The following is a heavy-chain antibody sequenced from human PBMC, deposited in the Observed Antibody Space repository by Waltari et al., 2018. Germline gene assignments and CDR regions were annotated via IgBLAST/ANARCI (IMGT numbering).Heavy chain of an antibody. D-gene: IGHD2-15*01. CDR3: AKGRKVAAPNDY. CDR2: IRYDGSNK. V-gene: IGHV3-30*02. J-gene: IGHJ4*02. CDR1: GFTFSSYG. Sequence: QVQLVESGGGVVQPGGSLRLSCAASGFTFSSYGMHWVRQAPGKGLEWVAFIRYDGSNKYYAYSVKCRFTSSRDNSKNTLYLQMNSLRAEDTAVYYWAKGRKVAAPNDYWGQGTLVTVSS.